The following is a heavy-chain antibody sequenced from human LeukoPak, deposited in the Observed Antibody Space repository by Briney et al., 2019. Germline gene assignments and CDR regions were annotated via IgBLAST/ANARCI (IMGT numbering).Heavy chain of an antibody. V-gene: IGHV1-2*02. J-gene: IGHJ6*02. CDR2: INPNSGGT. D-gene: IGHD5-18*01. CDR1: GYTFTGYY. CDR3: AREDSYGYGMDV. Sequence: ASVKVSCKASGYTFTGYYMHWVRQAPGQGLEWMGWINPNSGGTNYAQKFQGRVTMTRDTSISTAYMELSRLRSDDTAVYYCAREDSYGYGMDVWGQGTTDTVSS.